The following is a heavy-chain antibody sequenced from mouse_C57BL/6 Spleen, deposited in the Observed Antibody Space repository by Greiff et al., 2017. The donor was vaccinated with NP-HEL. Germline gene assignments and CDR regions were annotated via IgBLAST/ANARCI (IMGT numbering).Heavy chain of an antibody. D-gene: IGHD1-1*01. CDR1: GYTFTSYW. J-gene: IGHJ4*01. V-gene: IGHV1-69*01. CDR3: ARGITTVVGDYAMDY. CDR2: IDPSDSST. Sequence: QVQLQQPGAELVMPGASVKLSCKASGYTFTSYWMHWVQQRPGQGLEWIGEIDPSDSSTNYNQKFKGKSTLAVDKSSSTAYMQLSSLTSEDSAVYYCARGITTVVGDYAMDYWGQGTSVTVSS.